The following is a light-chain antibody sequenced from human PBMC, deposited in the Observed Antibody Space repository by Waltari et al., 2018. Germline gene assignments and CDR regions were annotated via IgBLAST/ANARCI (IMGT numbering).Light chain of an antibody. V-gene: IGKV3-11*01. CDR1: QSVSQY. CDR2: DAS. Sequence: DIVLTQSPATLSLSPGERATLSCRASQSVSQYLAWYQQKPGQAHRLLIYDASNRATGIPARFSGSGSGTDFTFTISSLETEDSAVYYCQQRRTWPLTFGGGTKVEIK. CDR3: QQRRTWPLT. J-gene: IGKJ4*01.